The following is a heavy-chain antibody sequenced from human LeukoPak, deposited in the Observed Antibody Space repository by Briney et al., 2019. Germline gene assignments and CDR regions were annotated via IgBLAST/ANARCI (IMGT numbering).Heavy chain of an antibody. J-gene: IGHJ4*02. Sequence: SETLSLTRSVFGGSIGSSTYYWGWIRQPPGRGLEWIGSIYDRGTTNYNPSLGNRVTISLDTSKNQFSLKLTSVTAADTAVYFCSRRGDYWGQGALVTVSS. CDR2: IYDRGTT. CDR3: SRRGDY. V-gene: IGHV4-39*01. CDR1: GGSIGSSTYY.